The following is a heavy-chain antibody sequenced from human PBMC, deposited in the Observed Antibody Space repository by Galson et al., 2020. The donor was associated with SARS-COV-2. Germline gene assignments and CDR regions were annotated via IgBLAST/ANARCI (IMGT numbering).Heavy chain of an antibody. Sequence: GESLKISCKGSGYSFASYWIVWVRQMPGNGLEWMGIIYPGDSDTKYSPSFQGQVTISADTSISTAYLQWSSLKASDTAMYYCARRAGTYSGWYFDLWGRGTLVTVSS. V-gene: IGHV5-51*01. CDR3: ARRAGTYSGWYFDL. J-gene: IGHJ2*01. D-gene: IGHD1-26*01. CDR2: IYPGDSDT. CDR1: GYSFASYW.